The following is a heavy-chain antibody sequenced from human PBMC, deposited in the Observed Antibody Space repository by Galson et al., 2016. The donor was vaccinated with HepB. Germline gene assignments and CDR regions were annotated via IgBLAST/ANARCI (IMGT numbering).Heavy chain of an antibody. D-gene: IGHD3-10*01. Sequence: ETLSLTCAVSGGSISSPHWWRWVRQAPGKGLEWIGEIFHSGSTNYTPSLKSRVTISVDKFKNQFSLKLNSVTAADTAVYYCARRLAGNLVRGFDPWGQGTLVTVSS. J-gene: IGHJ5*02. CDR1: GGSISSPHW. CDR3: ARRLAGNLVRGFDP. V-gene: IGHV4-4*02. CDR2: IFHSGST.